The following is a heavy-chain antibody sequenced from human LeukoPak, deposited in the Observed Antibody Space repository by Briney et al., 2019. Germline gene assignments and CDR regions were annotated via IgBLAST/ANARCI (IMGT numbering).Heavy chain of an antibody. CDR1: GYSISSGYY. CDR3: ARVVVAATFCDY. D-gene: IGHD2-15*01. J-gene: IGHJ4*02. V-gene: IGHV4-38-2*01. Sequence: SETLSLTCAVSGYSISSGYYWGWIRQPPGKGLAWIGSIYHSGSTYYNPSLKSRVTISVDTSKNQFSLKLSSVTAADTAVYYCARVVVAATFCDYWGQGTLVTVSS. CDR2: IYHSGST.